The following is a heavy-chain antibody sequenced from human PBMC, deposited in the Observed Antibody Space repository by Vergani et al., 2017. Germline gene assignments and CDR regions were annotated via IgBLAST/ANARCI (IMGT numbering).Heavy chain of an antibody. J-gene: IGHJ6*03. D-gene: IGHD3-9*01. CDR3: ARDRADYYIXTGYLNYYYSSMDV. CDR1: GGTFSSYA. V-gene: IGHV1-69*01. Sequence: QVQLVQSGAEVKKPGSSVKVSCKASGGTFSSYAISWVRQAPGQGLEWMGGIIPIFGTANYAQKFQGRVTITADESTSTAYMELSSLRSEDTAVYYCARDRADYYIXTGYLNYYYSSMDVWGNGTTVTVSS. CDR2: IIPIFGTA.